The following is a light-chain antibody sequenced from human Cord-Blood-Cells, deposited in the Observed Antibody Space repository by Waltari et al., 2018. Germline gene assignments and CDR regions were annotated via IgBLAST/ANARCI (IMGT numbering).Light chain of an antibody. CDR2: DAT. CDR3: QQYDNLSIT. V-gene: IGKV1-33*01. J-gene: IGKJ5*01. CDR1: QDISNY. Sequence: DIQMTQSPSSLSASVGDRVTITCQASQDISNYLNWYQQKPGKAPKPLIYDATRLETGVPSRFSGSRSWTDFPFTIRRLQPEDSATYYCQQYDNLSITFGQGTRLEIK.